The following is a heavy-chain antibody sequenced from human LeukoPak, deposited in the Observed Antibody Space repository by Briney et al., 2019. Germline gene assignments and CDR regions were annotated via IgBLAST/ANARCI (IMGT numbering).Heavy chain of an antibody. Sequence: SETLSLTCTVSGGSISSSSYYWGWIRQPPGKGLEWIGSIYYSGSTYYNPSLKSRVTISVDTPKNQFSLKLSSVTAADTAVYYCARLKHRQQWLGNSNWFDPWGQGTLVTVSS. CDR2: IYYSGST. D-gene: IGHD6-19*01. CDR1: GGSISSSSYY. CDR3: ARLKHRQQWLGNSNWFDP. V-gene: IGHV4-39*01. J-gene: IGHJ5*02.